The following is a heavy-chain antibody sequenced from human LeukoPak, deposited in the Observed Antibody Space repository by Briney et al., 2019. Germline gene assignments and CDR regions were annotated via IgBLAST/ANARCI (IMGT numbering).Heavy chain of an antibody. CDR3: ARRGSGYDY. CDR1: GFTFSSYG. CDR2: ISSSSTNI. J-gene: IGHJ4*02. V-gene: IGHV3-48*01. D-gene: IGHD5-12*01. Sequence: GGSLRLSCAASGFTFSSYGVHWVRQAPGKGLEWVSYISSSSTNIYYADSVKGRFTTSRDNAKNSLYLQMNSLRAEDTAVYYCARRGSGYDYWGQGTLVTVSS.